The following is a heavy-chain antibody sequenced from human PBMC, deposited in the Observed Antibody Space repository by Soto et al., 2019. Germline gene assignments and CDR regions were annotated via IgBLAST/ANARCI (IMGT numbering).Heavy chain of an antibody. V-gene: IGHV1-8*01. CDR3: AIGGTESYYYYYMDV. CDR2: MNPNSGNT. D-gene: IGHD3-10*01. J-gene: IGHJ6*03. Sequence: ASVKVSCKASGYTFTSYDINWVRQATGQGLEWMGWMNPNSGNTGYAQKFQGRVTMTRNTSISTAYMELSSLRSEDTAVYYCAIGGTESYYYYYMDVWGKGTTVTVSS. CDR1: GYTFTSYD.